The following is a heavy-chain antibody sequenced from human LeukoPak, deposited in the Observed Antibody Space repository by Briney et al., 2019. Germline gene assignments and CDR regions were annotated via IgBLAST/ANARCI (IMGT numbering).Heavy chain of an antibody. D-gene: IGHD2-2*01. CDR1: GGTFSSYT. V-gene: IGHV1-69*02. J-gene: IGHJ3*02. CDR3: ARYCRSTSCQLDAFDI. Sequence: ASVKVSCKASGGTFSSYTISWVRQAPGQGLEWMGRIIPILGIANYAQKFQGRVTITADKSTSTAYMELSSLRSEDTAVYYCARYCRSTSCQLDAFDIWGQGTMVTVSS. CDR2: IIPILGIA.